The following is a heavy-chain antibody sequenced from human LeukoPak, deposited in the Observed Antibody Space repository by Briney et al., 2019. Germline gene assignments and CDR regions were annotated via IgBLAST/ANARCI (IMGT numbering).Heavy chain of an antibody. V-gene: IGHV3-23*01. J-gene: IGHJ4*02. Sequence: GGSLRLSCAASGFSFSSYAMSWVRQAPGKGLEWVSAISGSGGSTYYADPVKGRFTISRDNSKNTLYLQMNSLRAEDTAVYYCAKVPEVVVAADFDYWGQGTLVTVSS. D-gene: IGHD2-15*01. CDR1: GFSFSSYA. CDR2: ISGSGGST. CDR3: AKVPEVVVAADFDY.